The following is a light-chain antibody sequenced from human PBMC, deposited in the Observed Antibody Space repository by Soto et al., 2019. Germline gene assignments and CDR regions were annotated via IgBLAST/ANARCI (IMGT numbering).Light chain of an antibody. CDR2: EVT. J-gene: IGLJ3*02. V-gene: IGLV2-14*01. CDR1: NSDVGGYNY. CDR3: TSYTSSTTQV. Sequence: QSALTQPASVSGSPGQSITISCTGTNSDVGGYNYVSWYQQYPGKVPRLMIYEVTNRPSGVSNRFSGSKSDNTASLTISGLQAEDEADYYCTSYTSSTTQVFGGGTKVTVL.